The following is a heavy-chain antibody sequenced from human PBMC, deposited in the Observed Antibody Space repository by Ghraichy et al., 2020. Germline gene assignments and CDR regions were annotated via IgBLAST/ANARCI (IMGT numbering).Heavy chain of an antibody. CDR1: GFTFGDYA. CDR2: IRSKAYGGTT. CDR3: TRDPGDYYDSSGYYNSDFQH. Sequence: GGSLRLSCTASGFTFGDYAMSWFRQAPGKGLEWVGFIRSKAYGGTTEYAASVKGRFTISRDDSKSIAYLQMNSLKTEDTAVYYCTRDPGDYYDSSGYYNSDFQHWGQGTLVTVSS. V-gene: IGHV3-49*03. J-gene: IGHJ1*01. D-gene: IGHD3-22*01.